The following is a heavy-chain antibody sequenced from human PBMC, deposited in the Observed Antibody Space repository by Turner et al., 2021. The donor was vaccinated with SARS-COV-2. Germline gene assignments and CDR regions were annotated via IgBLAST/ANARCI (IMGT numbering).Heavy chain of an antibody. J-gene: IGHJ3*02. CDR2: VSSGRSYI. CDR1: GSTFSNYN. Sequence: EVQLVESGGSLVKPGGSLRLSCAASGSTFSNYNMNWVRQAPGKGLEWVSSVSSGRSYIYYADSVKGRFTISRDNAKKSLFLQMNSLRAEDTAVYYCARQKPGFDSSGYYPDAFDIWGQGTMVTVSS. D-gene: IGHD3-22*01. CDR3: ARQKPGFDSSGYYPDAFDI. V-gene: IGHV3-21*01.